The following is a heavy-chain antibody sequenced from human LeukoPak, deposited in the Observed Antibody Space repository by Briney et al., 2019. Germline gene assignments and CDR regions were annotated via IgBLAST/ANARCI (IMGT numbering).Heavy chain of an antibody. V-gene: IGHV3-23*01. Sequence: EGSLRLSCAASGFSFSNYAMSWVRQGPGKGLEWVSAIGGSIGSTFYTDSVKGRFTISRDNSKNTLYLQMNSLRAEDTAVYYCARRAAALDAFDIWGQGTMVTVSS. J-gene: IGHJ3*02. CDR2: IGGSIGST. D-gene: IGHD6-13*01. CDR3: ARRAAALDAFDI. CDR1: GFSFSNYA.